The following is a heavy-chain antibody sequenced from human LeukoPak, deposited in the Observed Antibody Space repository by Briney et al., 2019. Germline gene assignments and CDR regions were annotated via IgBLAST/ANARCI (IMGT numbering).Heavy chain of an antibody. J-gene: IGHJ4*02. CDR3: ARDDSDYREYYFDY. CDR1: GYTFSGFY. V-gene: IGHV1-2*02. Sequence: ASVKVSCKASGYTFSGFYIYWVRQAPGQGLEWMGWINPNSGGTNYAQKFQGRVTMTRDTSISTAYMELSRLRSDDTAVYYCARDDSDYREYYFDYWGQGTLVTVSS. CDR2: INPNSGGT. D-gene: IGHD3-10*01.